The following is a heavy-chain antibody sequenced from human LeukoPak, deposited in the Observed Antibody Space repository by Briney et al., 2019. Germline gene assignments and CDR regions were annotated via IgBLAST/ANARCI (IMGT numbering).Heavy chain of an antibody. D-gene: IGHD5-18*01. CDR2: IKQDGSEK. CDR3: ARTWDRYMGNFDH. J-gene: IGHJ4*02. Sequence: GGSLRLSCAASGFTFSSYWMSWVRQAPGKGLEWVANIKQDGSEKYYVDSVKGRFTISRDNAKNSLYLQMNSLRAEDTAVYYCARTWDRYMGNFDHWGQGTLVTVSS. V-gene: IGHV3-7*01. CDR1: GFTFSSYW.